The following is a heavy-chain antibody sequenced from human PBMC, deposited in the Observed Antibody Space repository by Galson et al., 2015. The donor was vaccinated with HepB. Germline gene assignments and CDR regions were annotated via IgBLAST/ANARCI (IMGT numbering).Heavy chain of an antibody. CDR3: ARNPASYDYYNMDV. CDR2: ISAGSTTR. Sequence: SLRLSCAASGFSFSSHSMNWVRQAPGKGLEWVSYISAGSTTRYYAASVKGRFTISRDNARNSVSLHMSSLRAEDTAVYYCARNPASYDYYNMDVWGQGTTVTVSS. V-gene: IGHV3-48*01. D-gene: IGHD6-25*01. J-gene: IGHJ6*02. CDR1: GFSFSSHS.